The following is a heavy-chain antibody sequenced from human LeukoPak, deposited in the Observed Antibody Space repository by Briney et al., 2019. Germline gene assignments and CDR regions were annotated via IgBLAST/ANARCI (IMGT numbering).Heavy chain of an antibody. CDR1: GFTFSSYA. CDR2: ISYDGSNK. CDR3: ARDPRDYVGSRLDY. V-gene: IGHV3-30-3*01. J-gene: IGHJ4*02. Sequence: GRSLRLSCAASGFTFSSYAMHWVRQAPGKGLEWVAVISYDGSNKYYADSVKGRFTISRDNSKNTLYLQMNSLRAEDTAAYYCARDPRDYVGSRLDYWGQGTLVAVSS. D-gene: IGHD4-17*01.